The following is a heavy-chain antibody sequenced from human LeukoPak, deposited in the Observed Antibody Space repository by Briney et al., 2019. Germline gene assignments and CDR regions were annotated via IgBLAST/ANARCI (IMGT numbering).Heavy chain of an antibody. CDR3: ASADRDGYNRAVDI. CDR1: GYSISSGDF. Sequence: SETLSLTGTVSGYSISSGDFWGWIRRPPGKGLEWIGTIYYSGSTYYNPSLKSRGPISVDTSKNQFSLQLSSVPAADTAVYYCASADRDGYNRAVDIWGQGTMVTVSS. J-gene: IGHJ3*02. V-gene: IGHV4-38-2*02. CDR2: IYYSGST. D-gene: IGHD5-24*01.